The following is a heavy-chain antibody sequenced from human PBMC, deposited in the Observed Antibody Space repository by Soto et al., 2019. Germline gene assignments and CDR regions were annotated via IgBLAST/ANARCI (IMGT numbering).Heavy chain of an antibody. J-gene: IGHJ4*02. CDR1: GYTFTSYG. CDR2: ISAYNGNT. D-gene: IGHD4-17*01. CDR3: ARDKSTYGDYSYFDY. V-gene: IGHV1-18*01. Sequence: ASVKVSCKASGYTFTSYGISWVRQAPGQGLEWMGWISAYNGNTNYAQKLQGRVTMTTDTSTSTAYMELRSLRSDDTAVYYCARDKSTYGDYSYFDYWGQGTLVTVSS.